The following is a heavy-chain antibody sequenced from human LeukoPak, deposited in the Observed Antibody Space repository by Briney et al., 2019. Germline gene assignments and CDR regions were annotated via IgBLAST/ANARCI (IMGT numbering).Heavy chain of an antibody. J-gene: IGHJ4*02. CDR1: GYSISSSYY. D-gene: IGHD3-22*01. CDR2: IYYSGST. V-gene: IGHV4-38-2*01. CDR3: ARLRITMIVVVIVNYFDY. Sequence: PSETLSLTCAVSGYSISSSYYWGWIRQPPGKGLEWIGSIYYSGSTYYNPSLKSRVTISVDTSKNQFSLKLSSVTAADTAVYYCARLRITMIVVVIVNYFDYWGQGTLVTVSS.